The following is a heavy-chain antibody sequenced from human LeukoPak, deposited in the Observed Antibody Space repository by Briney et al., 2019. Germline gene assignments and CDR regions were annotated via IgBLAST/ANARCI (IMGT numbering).Heavy chain of an antibody. V-gene: IGHV4-39*01. CDR2: IYYSGST. D-gene: IGHD3-16*01. CDR3: ARGWGDDYFDY. Sequence: SETLSLTCTVSGGSISSSSSYWGWIRQPPGKGLEWIGSIYYSGSTYYNPSLKSRVTISVDTSKNQFSLKLSSVAAADTAVYYCARGWGDDYFDYWGQGTLVTVSS. CDR1: GGSISSSSSY. J-gene: IGHJ4*02.